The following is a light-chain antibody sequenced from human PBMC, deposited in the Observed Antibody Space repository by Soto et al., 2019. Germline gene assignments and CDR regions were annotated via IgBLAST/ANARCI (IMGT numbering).Light chain of an antibody. CDR1: QSISSY. CDR3: QQSYSTPC. J-gene: IGKJ2*03. V-gene: IGKV1-39*01. Sequence: DIQMTQSPSSLSASVGDRVTITCRASQSISSYLHWYQQKPGKAPKLLIYAASSLQSGVPSRFSCSGSGTDFTLTISSLQPEDFATYYCQQSYSTPCFGQGNKLEIK. CDR2: AAS.